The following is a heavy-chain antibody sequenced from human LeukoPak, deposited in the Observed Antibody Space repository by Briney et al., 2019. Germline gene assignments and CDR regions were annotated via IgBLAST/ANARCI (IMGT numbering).Heavy chain of an antibody. CDR2: ISGDGSMT. CDR3: ARYSSSSGGASHYFDY. V-gene: IGHV3-74*01. J-gene: IGHJ4*02. CDR1: GFTFSDYY. D-gene: IGHD6-6*01. Sequence: GGSLRLSCAASGFTFSDYYMSWIRQAPGKGLVWVSRISGDGSMTNYADSVKGRFTISRDNAKNTVYLQMNSLRAEDTAVYYCARYSSSSGGASHYFDYWGQGTLVTVSS.